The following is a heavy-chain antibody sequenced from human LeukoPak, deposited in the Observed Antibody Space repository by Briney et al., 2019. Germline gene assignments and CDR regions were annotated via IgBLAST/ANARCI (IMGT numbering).Heavy chain of an antibody. V-gene: IGHV3-48*03. CDR1: GFTFSSYE. D-gene: IGHD1-14*01. CDR2: ISSSGSTT. J-gene: IGHJ4*02. CDR3: AAKEGTRSDFDY. Sequence: GRSLRLSCVASGFTFSSYEMNWARQAPGKGLEWVSYISSSGSTTHYADSAKGRFTISRDNAKNSLYLQMNSLRGEDTAVYYCAAKEGTRSDFDYWGQGTLVTVAS.